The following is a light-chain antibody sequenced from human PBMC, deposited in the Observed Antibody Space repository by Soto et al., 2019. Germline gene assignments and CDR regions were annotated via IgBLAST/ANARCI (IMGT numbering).Light chain of an antibody. V-gene: IGKV3-20*01. CDR3: QQYGSSPRVG. CDR2: GAS. J-gene: IGKJ1*01. CDR1: QSVSSSY. Sequence: EIVLTQSPGTLSLSPGERATLSCRASQSVSSSYLAWYQQKPGQAPRLLIYGASSRATGIPDRFSGSGSGTDFTLTISRLEPEDFAVYYCQQYGSSPRVGFGQGTKVEIK.